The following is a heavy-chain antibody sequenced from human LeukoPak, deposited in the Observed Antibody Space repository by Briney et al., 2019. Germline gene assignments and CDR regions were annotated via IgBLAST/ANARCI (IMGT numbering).Heavy chain of an antibody. CDR3: ARDYIAAAGKTDYYYGMDV. V-gene: IGHV3-30-3*01. Sequence: PGGSLRLSCAASGFPFSSYAMHWARQAPGKGLDWVEVISYEGSNKYHADSVKGRFTISRDNSKNMLYLQMNSLRAEDTAVYYCARDYIAAAGKTDYYYGMDVWGQGTTVTVSS. CDR1: GFPFSSYA. D-gene: IGHD6-13*01. CDR2: ISYEGSNK. J-gene: IGHJ6*02.